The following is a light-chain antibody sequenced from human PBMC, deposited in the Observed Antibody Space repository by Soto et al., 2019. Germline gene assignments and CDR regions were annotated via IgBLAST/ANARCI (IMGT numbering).Light chain of an antibody. CDR3: QQYNNWRQT. CDR1: QSVGSN. CDR2: GES. J-gene: IGKJ1*01. Sequence: IGVSQPXATLCFSLPDXXXXXSXVSQSVGSNLAWYQQKXAQAPRLLIYGESXRANGNPARFSGSGSGTEFTLTISSVQSEDFAVYYCQQYNNWRQTSGQGIKMDIK. V-gene: IGKV3-15*01.